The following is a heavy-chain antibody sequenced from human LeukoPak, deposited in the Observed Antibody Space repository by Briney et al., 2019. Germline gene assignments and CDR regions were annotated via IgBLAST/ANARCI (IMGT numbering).Heavy chain of an antibody. V-gene: IGHV4-30-4*08. D-gene: IGHD5-24*01. J-gene: IGHJ4*02. CDR1: GGSISSGDYY. CDR2: IYYSGST. Sequence: SQTLSLTCTVSGGSISSGDYYWSWIRQPPGEGLEWIGYIYYSGSTYYNPSLKSRVTISVDTSKNQFSLKLSSVTAADTAVYYCARVAKMATIEDWGQGTLVTVSS. CDR3: ARVAKMATIED.